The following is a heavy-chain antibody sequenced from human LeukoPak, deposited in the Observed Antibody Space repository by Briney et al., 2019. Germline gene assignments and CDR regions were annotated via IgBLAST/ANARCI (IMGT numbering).Heavy chain of an antibody. CDR1: GFTFSIYS. V-gene: IGHV3-48*01. J-gene: IGHJ5*01. CDR2: ISTSSTTI. Sequence: PGGSLRLSCAASGFTFSIYSMSWVRQAPGEGLEWLSYISTSSTTIYYADSVKGRFTISRDDARNSLSLQMNSLRADDTAVYYCAKEMGYCTGGSCYRWFDSWGQGTLVTVSS. D-gene: IGHD2-15*01. CDR3: AKEMGYCTGGSCYRWFDS.